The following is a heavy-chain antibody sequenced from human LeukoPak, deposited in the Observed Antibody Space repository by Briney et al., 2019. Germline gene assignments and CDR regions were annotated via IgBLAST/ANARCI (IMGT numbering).Heavy chain of an antibody. V-gene: IGHV3-30*18. D-gene: IGHD1-26*01. CDR1: GFTFSSYG. J-gene: IGHJ4*02. CDR3: AKDTVGATCFDY. CDR2: ISYDGSNK. Sequence: AGRSLRLSCAASGFTFSSYGMHWVRQAPGKGLEWVAVISYDGSNKYYADSVKGRFTISRDNSKNTLYLQMNSLRAEDTAVYYCAKDTVGATCFDYWGQGTLVTASS.